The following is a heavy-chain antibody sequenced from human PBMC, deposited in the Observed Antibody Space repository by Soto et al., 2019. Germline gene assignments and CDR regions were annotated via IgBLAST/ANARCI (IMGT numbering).Heavy chain of an antibody. CDR2: INPSGGST. CDR3: ARFPGIAVADDYHYYGMDV. V-gene: IGHV1-46*01. Sequence: GASVKVSCKASGYTFTSYYMHWVRQAPGQGLEWMGIINPSGGSTSYAQKFQGRVTMTRDTSTSTVYMELSSLRSEDTAVYYCARFPGIAVADDYHYYGMDVWGQGTTVTVSS. D-gene: IGHD6-19*01. J-gene: IGHJ6*02. CDR1: GYTFTSYY.